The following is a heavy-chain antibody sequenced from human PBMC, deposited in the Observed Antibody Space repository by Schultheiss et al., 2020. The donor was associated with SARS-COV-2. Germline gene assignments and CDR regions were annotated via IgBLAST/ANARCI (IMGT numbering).Heavy chain of an antibody. D-gene: IGHD5-18*01. CDR2: ISYDGSNK. CDR3: ARGGYSYGPLDY. Sequence: GGSLRLSCAASGFTFSSYAMHWVRQAPGKGLEWVAVISYDGSNKYYADSVKGRFTISRDNSKNTLYLQMNSLKTEDTAVYYCARGGYSYGPLDYWGQGTLVTVSS. CDR1: GFTFSSYA. J-gene: IGHJ4*02. V-gene: IGHV3-30-3*01.